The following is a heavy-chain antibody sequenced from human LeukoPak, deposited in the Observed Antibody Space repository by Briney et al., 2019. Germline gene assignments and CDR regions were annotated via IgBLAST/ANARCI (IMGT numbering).Heavy chain of an antibody. D-gene: IGHD2-2*01. Sequence: GGSLRLSCAASGFTFSSYSMNWVRQAPGKGLEWVSSISSSSSYIYYADSVNGRFTISRDNAKNSLYLQMNSLRAEDTAVYYCARETHCTSTSCYGMDVWGQGTTVTVSS. CDR1: GFTFSSYS. CDR2: ISSSSSYI. V-gene: IGHV3-21*01. J-gene: IGHJ6*02. CDR3: ARETHCTSTSCYGMDV.